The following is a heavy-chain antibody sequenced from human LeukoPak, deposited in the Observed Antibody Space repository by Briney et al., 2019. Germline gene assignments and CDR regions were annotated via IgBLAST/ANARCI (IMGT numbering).Heavy chain of an antibody. CDR3: ARARITMVRGVHDAFDI. CDR2: IYYTGST. CDR1: GGSMSTYY. V-gene: IGHV4-59*01. Sequence: SETLSLTCTVSGGSMSTYYWTWIRQPPGKGLEWIGFIYYTGSTNYNPSLKSRVTISVDTSKNQFSLKLSSVTAADTAVYYCARARITMVRGVHDAFDIWGQGTMVTVSS. D-gene: IGHD3-10*01. J-gene: IGHJ3*02.